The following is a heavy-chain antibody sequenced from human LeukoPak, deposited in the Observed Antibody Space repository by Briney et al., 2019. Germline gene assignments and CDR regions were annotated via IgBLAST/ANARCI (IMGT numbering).Heavy chain of an antibody. CDR1: GFTFSSYS. V-gene: IGHV3-21*01. J-gene: IGHJ6*02. CDR2: ISSSSSYI. D-gene: IGHD2-2*01. Sequence: GGSLRLSCAASGFTFSSYSMNWVRQAPGKGLEWVSSISSSSSYIYYADSVKGRFTISRDNAKNSLYLQMNSLRAEDTAVYYCARDWDIVVVPAAMRDYYYGMDVWGQGTTVTVS. CDR3: ARDWDIVVVPAAMRDYYYGMDV.